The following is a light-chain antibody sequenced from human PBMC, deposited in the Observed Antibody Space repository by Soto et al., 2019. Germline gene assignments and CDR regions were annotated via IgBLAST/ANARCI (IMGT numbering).Light chain of an antibody. J-gene: IGKJ2*01. CDR2: GAS. CDR3: QQYGSSPPYT. CDR1: HSVSSSY. V-gene: IGKV3-20*01. Sequence: EIVLTQSPGTLSLSPGERATLSCRASHSVSSSYLAWYQQKPGQAPRLLIYGASSRAPGIPDRFSGSGSGTDFTLTINRLEPEDFAVYYCQQYGSSPPYTFGQGTKLEIK.